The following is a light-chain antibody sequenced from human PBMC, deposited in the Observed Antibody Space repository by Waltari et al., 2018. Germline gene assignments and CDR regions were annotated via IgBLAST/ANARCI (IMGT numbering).Light chain of an antibody. Sequence: DIVMTQTQLFLPVSPGESASICCRSTQSLVNSHYGEIFFDLYLQKPGRSPHLLIYSGSSRASGVPDRFSGSGSGTEFTLKISRVEAEDVGVYYCMQRVEFPWTFGQGTKLEI. CDR1: QSLVNSHYGEIF. CDR3: MQRVEFPWT. V-gene: IGKV2-40*01. CDR2: SGS. J-gene: IGKJ2*01.